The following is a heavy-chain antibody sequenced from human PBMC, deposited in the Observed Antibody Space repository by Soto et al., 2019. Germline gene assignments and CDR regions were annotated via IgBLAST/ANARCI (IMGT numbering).Heavy chain of an antibody. Sequence: PSETLSLTCTVSGDSIRSGNHYWSWIRQPPGKGLEWIGYIYYSGSTYYSPSLKSRVTISVDTSKNQFSLKLRSVIVADTAVYHCARFVRSCSATTCSTRADVWGQGVTVTVSS. D-gene: IGHD2-2*01. V-gene: IGHV4-30-4*02. CDR2: IYYSGST. CDR1: GDSIRSGNHY. CDR3: ARFVRSCSATTCSTRADV. J-gene: IGHJ6*02.